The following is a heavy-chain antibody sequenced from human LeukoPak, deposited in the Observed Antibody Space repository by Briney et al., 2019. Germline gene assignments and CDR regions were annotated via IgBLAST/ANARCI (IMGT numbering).Heavy chain of an antibody. CDR2: IYTSGST. CDR3: ATGDGYNSFDY. CDR1: AXSISSYY. J-gene: IGHJ4*02. D-gene: IGHD5-24*01. Sequence: SETLSLTCTVSAXSISSYYWSWIRQPAGKGLEWIGRIYTSGSTNYNSSLKSRVTMSVDTSKNQVSLKLSSVTAADTAVYYCATGDGYNSFDYWGQGTLVTVSS. V-gene: IGHV4-4*07.